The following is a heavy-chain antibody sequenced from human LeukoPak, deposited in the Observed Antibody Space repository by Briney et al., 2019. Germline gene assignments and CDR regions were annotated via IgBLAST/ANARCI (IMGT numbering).Heavy chain of an antibody. CDR1: GGSIRSDIYY. CDR3: GSLATPSLYFDY. D-gene: IGHD6-6*01. CDR2: IHHSGST. Sequence: SQTLSLTCTVSGGSIRSDIYYWSWIRQHPGKGLEWIGYIHHSGSTFYNPSLKSRITISVDTSKYQFSLRLRSVTAADTAVYYCGSLATPSLYFDYWGLGTLVTVSS. V-gene: IGHV4-31*03. J-gene: IGHJ4*02.